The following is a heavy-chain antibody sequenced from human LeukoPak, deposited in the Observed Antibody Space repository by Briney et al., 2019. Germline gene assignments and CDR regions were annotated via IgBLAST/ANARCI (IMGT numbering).Heavy chain of an antibody. D-gene: IGHD3-9*01. Sequence: GGPLSPSCEAPGFTLRSYWMNWFRQVPRKGLVWVSQITAEGGNINYADSVRGRFTISRDNAKNTLYLQMNTLRVEDTAVYYCTRDLMDYDVSTGLHHYYMDVWGQGTTVTVSS. J-gene: IGHJ6*02. CDR1: GFTLRSYW. V-gene: IGHV3-74*01. CDR3: TRDLMDYDVSTGLHHYYMDV. CDR2: ITAEGGNI.